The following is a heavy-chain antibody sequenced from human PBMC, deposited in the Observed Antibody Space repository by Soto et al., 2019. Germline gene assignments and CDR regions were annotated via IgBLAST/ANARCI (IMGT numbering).Heavy chain of an antibody. CDR2: MNPNSGNT. J-gene: IGHJ6*02. D-gene: IGHD3-16*01. CDR3: AREGVRGMDV. V-gene: IGHV1-8*01. CDR1: GYTFTSYD. Sequence: QVQLVQSGAEVKKPGASVKVSCKTSGYTFTSYDINWVRQATGQGLEWMGWMNPNSGNTGYAKKFQGRVTMTRNTXXXXXXXELSXLRXXXXAXYYCAREGVRGMDVWGQGTTVTV.